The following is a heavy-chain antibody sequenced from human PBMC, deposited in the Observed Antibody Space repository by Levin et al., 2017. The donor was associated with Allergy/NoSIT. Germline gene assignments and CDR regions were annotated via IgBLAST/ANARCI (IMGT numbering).Heavy chain of an antibody. Sequence: SVKVSCKASGGTFSSYAISWVRQAPGQGLEWMGGIIPIFGTANYAQKFQGRVTITADESTSTAYMELSSLRSEDTAVYYCAGAAAGQKKYFQHWGQGTLVTVSS. J-gene: IGHJ1*01. V-gene: IGHV1-69*13. D-gene: IGHD6-13*01. CDR1: GGTFSSYA. CDR3: AGAAAGQKKYFQH. CDR2: IIPIFGTA.